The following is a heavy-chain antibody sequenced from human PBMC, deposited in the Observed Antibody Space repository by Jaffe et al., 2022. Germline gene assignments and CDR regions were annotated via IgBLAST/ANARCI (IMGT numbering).Heavy chain of an antibody. CDR3: ARDSSRIVGATMDFDY. D-gene: IGHD1-26*01. CDR1: GFTFSNYR. J-gene: IGHJ4*02. CDR2: IKQDGSEK. Sequence: EVQLVESGGALVQPGGSLRLTCAASGFTFSNYRMSWVRQAPGKGLEWVANIKQDGSEKYYVVSVRGRFTISRDSAKDSVYLQMNSLRAEDTAVYYCARDSSRIVGATMDFDYWGQGTLVTVSS. V-gene: IGHV3-7*05.